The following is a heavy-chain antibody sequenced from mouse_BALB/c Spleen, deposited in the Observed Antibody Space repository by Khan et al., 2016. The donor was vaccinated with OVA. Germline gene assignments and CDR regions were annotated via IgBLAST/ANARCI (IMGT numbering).Heavy chain of an antibody. V-gene: IGHV1-7*01. CDR3: ARRGLRWDFDY. J-gene: IGHJ2*01. CDR2: INPSMGEL. CDR1: GYTFINYW. D-gene: IGHD1-1*02. Sequence: QVQLQQSGAELAKPGASVKMSCKASGYTFINYWILWVKQRPGQGLEWIGYINPSMGELETNQNFKDKATLTADKSSRTSYMQLSSLTSEDSAVYYCARRGLRWDFDYWGQGTTLTVSS.